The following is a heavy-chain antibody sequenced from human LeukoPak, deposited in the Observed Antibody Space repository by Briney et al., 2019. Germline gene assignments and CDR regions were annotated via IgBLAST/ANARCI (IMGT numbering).Heavy chain of an antibody. J-gene: IGHJ1*01. CDR2: ISPNGTSM. CDR1: GFTFSDFY. V-gene: IGHV3-11*01. D-gene: IGHD5-18*01. Sequence: GGSLRLSCAASGFTFSDFYMSWLRQTPGKGLEWVSYISPNGTSMDYADSVKGRFTTSRDNAKDSLYLQMNNLGAEDTAVYYCAKGHTYGMIWGQGTLVTVSS. CDR3: AKGHTYGMI.